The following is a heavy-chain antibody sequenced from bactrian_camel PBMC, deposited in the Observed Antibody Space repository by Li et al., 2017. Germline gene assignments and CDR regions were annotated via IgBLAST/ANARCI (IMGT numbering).Heavy chain of an antibody. D-gene: IGHD6*01. J-gene: IGHJ4*01. CDR1: GSRFSYSDYS. CDR3: AADLGWCGSVPLQREFRN. Sequence: LVESGGGSVQAGGSRRLSCAFSGSRFSYSDYSMGWFRQAPGKEREEIAIIYTVGGGTYYADSVKGRFTISRDRTKNTLYLQMNSLKPEDTAVYYCAADLGWCGSVPLQREFRNWGQGTQVTVS. V-gene: IGHV3S54*01. CDR2: IYTVGGGT.